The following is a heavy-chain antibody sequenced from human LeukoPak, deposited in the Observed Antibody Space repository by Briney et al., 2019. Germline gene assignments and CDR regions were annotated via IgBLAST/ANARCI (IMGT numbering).Heavy chain of an antibody. V-gene: IGHV4-59*01. CDR2: IYYSGST. CDR3: ARADYYDSSGYYGGGVSFDY. CDR1: GGSISSYY. Sequence: SETLSLTCTVSGGSISSYYWSWIRQPPGKGLEWIGYIYYSGSTNYNPSLKSRVTISADTSKNQFSLKLSSVTAADTAVYYCARADYYDSSGYYGGGVSFDYWGQGTLVTVSS. D-gene: IGHD3-22*01. J-gene: IGHJ4*02.